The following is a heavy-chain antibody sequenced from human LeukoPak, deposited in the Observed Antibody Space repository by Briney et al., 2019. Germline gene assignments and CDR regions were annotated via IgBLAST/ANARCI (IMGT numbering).Heavy chain of an antibody. CDR2: IYYSGNT. CDR3: AREIHPSPYYYYMDV. CDR1: GGSISGSSYY. J-gene: IGHJ6*03. V-gene: IGHV4-39*07. Sequence: SETLSLTCTVSGGSISGSSYYWGWIRQPPGKGLELIGGIYYSGNTCYNPSLKSRVTISVDTSKNQFSLKLSSVTAADTAVYYCAREIHPSPYYYYMDVWGKGTTVTVSS. D-gene: IGHD6-6*01.